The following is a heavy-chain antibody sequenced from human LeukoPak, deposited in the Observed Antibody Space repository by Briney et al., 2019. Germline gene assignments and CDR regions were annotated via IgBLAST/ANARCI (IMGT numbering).Heavy chain of an antibody. J-gene: IGHJ4*02. D-gene: IGHD5-24*01. Sequence: GGSLRLSCAASGFTFSSYSMNWVRQAPGKGLEWVSSISSSSSYIYYADSVKGRFTISRDNAKNSLYLQMNSLRAEDTAVYYCASTAREGYKPDYWGQGTLVTVSS. CDR1: GFTFSSYS. V-gene: IGHV3-21*01. CDR2: ISSSSSYI. CDR3: ASTAREGYKPDY.